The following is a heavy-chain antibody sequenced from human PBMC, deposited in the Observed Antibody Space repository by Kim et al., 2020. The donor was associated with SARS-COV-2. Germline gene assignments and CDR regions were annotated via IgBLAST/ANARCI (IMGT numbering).Heavy chain of an antibody. Sequence: YNPSRKSRVTMSIDTSKNQFSLKLSSLTAADAAVYYCARGGTSLLYPFDYWGQGTLVTVSS. CDR3: ARGGTSLLYPFDY. V-gene: IGHV4-4*06. J-gene: IGHJ4*02. D-gene: IGHD2-2*01.